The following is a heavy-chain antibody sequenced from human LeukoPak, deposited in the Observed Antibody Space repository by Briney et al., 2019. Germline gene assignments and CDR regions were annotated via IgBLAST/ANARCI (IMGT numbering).Heavy chain of an antibody. V-gene: IGHV4-59*01. J-gene: IGHJ5*02. CDR3: ARLGALRFGGWFDP. Sequence: SETLSLTCTVSGGSISSYYWSWIRQPPGKGLEWIGYIYYSGSTNYNPSLKSRVTISVDTSKNQFSLKLSSVTAADTAVYYCARLGALRFGGWFDPWGQETLVTVSS. CDR1: GGSISSYY. D-gene: IGHD3-10*01. CDR2: IYYSGST.